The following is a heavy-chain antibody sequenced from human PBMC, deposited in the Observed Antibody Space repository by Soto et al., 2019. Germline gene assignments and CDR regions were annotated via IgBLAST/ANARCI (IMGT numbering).Heavy chain of an antibody. CDR1: GFSLSSPAVG. D-gene: IGHD6-19*01. J-gene: IGHJ4*02. Sequence: QITLKESGPTLVKPTQTLTLTCTFSGFSLSSPAVGVNWIRQPPGKALEWLALIYWDDDKQYSPSLRSRLTITKDTSKTQVVLTITNMEPGDTATYYCAHGSGWLSDYWGQGTLVTVSS. CDR2: IYWDDDK. CDR3: AHGSGWLSDY. V-gene: IGHV2-5*02.